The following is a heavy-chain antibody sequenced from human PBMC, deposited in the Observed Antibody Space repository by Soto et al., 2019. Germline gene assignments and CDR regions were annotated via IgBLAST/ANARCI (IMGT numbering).Heavy chain of an antibody. CDR1: GFTFSSYW. V-gene: IGHV3-7*01. Sequence: GGSLRLSCAASGFTFSSYWMSWVRQAPGKGLEWVANIKQDGSEKYYVDSVKGRFTISRDNAKNSLYLQMNSLRAEDTAVYYCARVPQTKGVVPLDGMDVWGQGTTVTAP. J-gene: IGHJ6*02. CDR2: IKQDGSEK. D-gene: IGHD3-3*01. CDR3: ARVPQTKGVVPLDGMDV.